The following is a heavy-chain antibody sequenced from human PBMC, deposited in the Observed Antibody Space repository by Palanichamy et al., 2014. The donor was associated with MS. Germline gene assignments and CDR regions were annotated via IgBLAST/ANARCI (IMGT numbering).Heavy chain of an antibody. D-gene: IGHD5-24*01. CDR3: ARARGDGYKFRGYYFDY. CDR1: GFTVSSNY. J-gene: IGHJ4*02. V-gene: IGHV3-53*01. Sequence: EMQLVESGGGLIQPGGSLRLSCAASGFTVSSNYMSWVRQAPGKGLEWVSIIYSGGTTYCADSVKGRFTSSRDSSQNTLCLQMSSLRAEDTAVYYCARARGDGYKFRGYYFDYWGQGTLVTVSS. CDR2: IYSGGTT.